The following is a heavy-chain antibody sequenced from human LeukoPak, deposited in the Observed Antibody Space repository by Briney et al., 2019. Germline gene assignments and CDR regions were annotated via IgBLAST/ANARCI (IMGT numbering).Heavy chain of an antibody. Sequence: GASVKVSCKASGYTFTGYYMHWVRQAPGQGLEWMGWINPNSGGTNYAQKLQGRVTMTTDTSTSTAYMELRSLRSDDTAVYYCARDPRIAARGRRFDYWGQGTLVTVSS. J-gene: IGHJ4*02. D-gene: IGHD6-6*01. CDR1: GYTFTGYY. V-gene: IGHV1-2*02. CDR2: INPNSGGT. CDR3: ARDPRIAARGRRFDY.